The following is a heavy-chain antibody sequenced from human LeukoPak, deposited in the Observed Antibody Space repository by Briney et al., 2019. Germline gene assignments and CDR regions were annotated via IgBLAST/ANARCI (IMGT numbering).Heavy chain of an antibody. J-gene: IGHJ4*02. D-gene: IGHD1-26*01. CDR2: INPNSGGT. CDR1: GYTFTGYY. V-gene: IGHV1-2*02. CDR3: AIVGGWSPPFDY. Sequence: ASVKVSCKASGYTFTGYYMHWVRQAPGQGLEWMGWINPNSGGTNYAQRFQGRVTMTRDTSISTAYMELSRLRSDDTAVYYCAIVGGWSPPFDYWGQGTLVTVSS.